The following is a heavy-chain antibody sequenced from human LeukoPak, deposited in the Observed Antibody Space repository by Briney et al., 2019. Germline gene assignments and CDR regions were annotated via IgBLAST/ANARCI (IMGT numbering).Heavy chain of an antibody. Sequence: GGSLRLSCAAPGFTFSSYEMNWDRQAPGKGLEWVPYISSSGSTIYYADSVKGRFTISRDNAKNSLYLQMNSLRAEDTAVYYCAELGITMIGGVWGKGTTVTISS. V-gene: IGHV3-48*03. D-gene: IGHD3-10*02. CDR3: AELGITMIGGV. J-gene: IGHJ6*04. CDR2: ISSSGSTI. CDR1: GFTFSSYE.